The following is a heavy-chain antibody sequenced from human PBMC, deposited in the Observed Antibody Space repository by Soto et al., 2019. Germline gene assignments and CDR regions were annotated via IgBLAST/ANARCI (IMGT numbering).Heavy chain of an antibody. CDR2: INPRTGDT. CDR1: GYTFTEYY. V-gene: IGHV1-2*02. J-gene: IGHJ4*02. D-gene: IGHD3-16*01. CDR3: ARDPIGGGAPYDFDY. Sequence: ASVKVSCKASGYTFTEYYLYWVRQAPGQGPEWLGGINPRTGDTNQAQKFQGRVTMTRDMSLTTAYMELHRLTSDDTAVYHCARDPIGGGAPYDFDYRGKCSRVTVSS.